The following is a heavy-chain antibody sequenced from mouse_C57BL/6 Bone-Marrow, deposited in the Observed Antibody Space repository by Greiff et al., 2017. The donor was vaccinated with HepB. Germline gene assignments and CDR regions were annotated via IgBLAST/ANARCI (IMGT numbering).Heavy chain of an antibody. V-gene: IGHV5-15*01. D-gene: IGHD1-1*01. CDR1: GFTFSDYG. CDR2: ISNLAYSI. Sequence: EVKLMESGGGLVQPGGSLKLSCAASGFTFSDYGMAWVRQAPRKGPEWVAFISNLAYSIYYADTVTGRFTISRENAKNTLYLEMSSLRSEDTAMYYCARRLITTVYAIDYWGQGTSVTVSS. CDR3: ARRLITTVYAIDY. J-gene: IGHJ4*01.